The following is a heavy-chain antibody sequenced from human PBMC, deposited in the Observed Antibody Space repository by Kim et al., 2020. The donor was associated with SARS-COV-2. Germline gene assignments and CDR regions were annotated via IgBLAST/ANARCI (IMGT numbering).Heavy chain of an antibody. J-gene: IGHJ4*02. D-gene: IGHD3-22*01. CDR3: ARASFFYDSSGYHFDY. V-gene: IGHV1-69*04. Sequence: GLEWMGRIIPILGIANYAQKFQGRVTITADKSTSTAYMELSSLRSEDTAVYYCARASFFYDSSGYHFDYWGQGTLVTVSS. CDR2: IIPILGIA.